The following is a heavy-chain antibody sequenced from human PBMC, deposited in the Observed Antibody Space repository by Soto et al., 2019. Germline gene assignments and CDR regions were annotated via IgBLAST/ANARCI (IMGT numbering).Heavy chain of an antibody. CDR3: ARSGYCTNAVCHHYYYYHYGMDV. V-gene: IGHV1-18*01. CDR1: GYTFTSYG. Sequence: GASVKVSCKASGYTFTSYGISWVRQAPGQGLEWMGWISAYNGNTNYAQKLQGRVTMTTDTSTSTAYMELSSLRSEDTAVYYCARSGYCTNAVCHHYYYYHYGMDVWGQGTTVTVSS. CDR2: ISAYNGNT. D-gene: IGHD2-8*01. J-gene: IGHJ6*02.